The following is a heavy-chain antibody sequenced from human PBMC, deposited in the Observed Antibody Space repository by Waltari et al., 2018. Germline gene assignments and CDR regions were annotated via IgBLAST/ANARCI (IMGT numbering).Heavy chain of an antibody. CDR1: GFTFSRYG. V-gene: IGHV3-30*02. J-gene: IGHJ4*02. CDR3: AKEHYYDSSGLDY. CDR2: IRYDGSNK. D-gene: IGHD3-22*01. Sequence: QVQLVDSGVGVVQPGGSLCLSCASSGFTFSRYGIPCFRPAPGKGLEWVAFIRYDGSNKYYADSVKGRFTISRDNSKNTLYLQMNSLRAEDTAVYYCAKEHYYDSSGLDYWGQGTLVTVSS.